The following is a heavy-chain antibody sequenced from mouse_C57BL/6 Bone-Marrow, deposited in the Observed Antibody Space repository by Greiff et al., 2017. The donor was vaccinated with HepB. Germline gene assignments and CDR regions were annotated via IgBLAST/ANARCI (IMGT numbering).Heavy chain of an antibody. D-gene: IGHD1-1*01. V-gene: IGHV1-7*01. Sequence: QVHVKQSGAELAKPGASVKLSCKASGYTFTSYWMHWVKQRPGQGLEWIGYINPSSGYTKYNQKFKDKATLTADKSSSTAYMQLSSLTYEDSAVYYCARSSITTVVRNYAMDYWGQGTSVTVSS. J-gene: IGHJ4*01. CDR2: INPSSGYT. CDR3: ARSSITTVVRNYAMDY. CDR1: GYTFTSYW.